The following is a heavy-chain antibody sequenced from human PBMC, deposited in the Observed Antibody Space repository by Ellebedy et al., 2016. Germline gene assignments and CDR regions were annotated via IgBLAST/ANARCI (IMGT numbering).Heavy chain of an antibody. CDR1: GFTFSDHS. D-gene: IGHD2-15*01. V-gene: IGHV4-39*01. J-gene: IGHJ4*01. CDR2: IYYSGST. Sequence: SETLSLTCVASGFTFSDHSMSWVRQAPGKGLEWIGSIYYSGSTYKNPSLKSRVTISVDTSKNQFSLKLSSVTAADPAVYYCARSNIVVVVAQPHYFDYWGQGTLVTVSS. CDR3: ARSNIVVVVAQPHYFDY.